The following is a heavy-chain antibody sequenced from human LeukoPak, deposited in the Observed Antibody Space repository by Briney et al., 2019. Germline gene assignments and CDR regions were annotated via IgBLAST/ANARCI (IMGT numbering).Heavy chain of an antibody. CDR1: GFSFSDYY. J-gene: IGHJ6*02. D-gene: IGHD5-12*01. Sequence: GGSLRLSCVACGFSFSDYYMSWIRQAPGRGLEWISYISGSGSDLYYADSVKGRFTISRDNANNSLYLQMNSLRAEDTAVYYCARSIGYCYTMDVWGQGTTVTVSS. CDR3: ARSIGYCYTMDV. V-gene: IGHV3-11*01. CDR2: ISGSGSDL.